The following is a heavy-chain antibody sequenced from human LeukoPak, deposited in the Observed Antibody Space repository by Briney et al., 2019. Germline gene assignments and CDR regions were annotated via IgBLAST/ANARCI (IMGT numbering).Heavy chain of an antibody. CDR2: ISWNSGSI. CDR3: AKDISSRVIPRGMDV. V-gene: IGHV3-9*01. CDR1: GFTFDDYA. Sequence: PGRSLRLSCAASGFTFDDYAMHWVRQAPGKGLEWVSGISWNSGSIGYADSVKGRFTISRDNAKNSLYLQMNSLRAEDTALYYCAKDISSRVIPRGMDVWGQGTTVTVSS. J-gene: IGHJ6*02. D-gene: IGHD3-16*02.